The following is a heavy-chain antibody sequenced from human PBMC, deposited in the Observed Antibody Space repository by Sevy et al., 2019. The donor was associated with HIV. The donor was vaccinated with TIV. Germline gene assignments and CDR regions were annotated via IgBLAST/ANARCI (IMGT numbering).Heavy chain of an antibody. CDR1: GFTFSMYA. D-gene: IGHD3-3*01. J-gene: IGHJ6*02. Sequence: GGSLRLSCAASGFTFSMYAMSWVRQAPGKGLEWVSGMTDGYGSTKDADSAGGGGNTHYADSVKGRFTIPRENSKNTLYLQMNSLRAEDTAVYYCAKNESATYYDFWSGYSNYYYYYGMDVWGQGTTVTVSS. CDR2: MTDGYGSTKDADSAGGGGNT. V-gene: IGHV3-23*01. CDR3: AKNESATYYDFWSGYSNYYYYYGMDV.